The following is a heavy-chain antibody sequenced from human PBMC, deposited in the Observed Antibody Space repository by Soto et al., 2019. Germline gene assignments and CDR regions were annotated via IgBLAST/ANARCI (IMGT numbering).Heavy chain of an antibody. CDR2: ISYDGSNK. J-gene: IGHJ6*02. V-gene: IGHV3-30*18. Sequence: PGGSLRLSCAASGFTFSSYGMHWVRQAPGKGLEWVAVISYDGSNKYYADSVKGRFTISRDNSKNTLYLQMNSLRAEDTAVYYCAKDTITNYSYYYGMDVWGQGTTVTVSS. D-gene: IGHD3-10*01. CDR1: GFTFSSYG. CDR3: AKDTITNYSYYYGMDV.